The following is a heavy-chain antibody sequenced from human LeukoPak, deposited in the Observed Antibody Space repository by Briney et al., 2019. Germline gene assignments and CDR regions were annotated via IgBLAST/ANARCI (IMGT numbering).Heavy chain of an antibody. D-gene: IGHD3-16*01. V-gene: IGHV3-30*02. CDR3: AKDGGVNFDH. J-gene: IGHJ4*02. CDR1: GFTFSLYG. CDR2: LRYDGSNK. Sequence: GGSLRLSCAASGFTFSLYGMHWVRQAPGKGLEWVAFLRYDGSNKCYADSVKGRFTISRDNSKNTLYLQMNSLRAEDTAVYYCAKDGGVNFDHWGQGTLVTVSS.